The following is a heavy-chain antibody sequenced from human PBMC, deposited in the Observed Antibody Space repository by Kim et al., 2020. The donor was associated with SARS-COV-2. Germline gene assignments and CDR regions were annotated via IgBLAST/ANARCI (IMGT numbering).Heavy chain of an antibody. CDR3: VRDYRWAFDI. V-gene: IGHV3-48*03. CDR2: I. D-gene: IGHD4-4*01. J-gene: IGHJ3*02. Sequence: IAYADSVKSRFTISRDNAKNSLILQMNSRRAEDTAVYYCVRDYRWAFDIWGQGTRVTVSS.